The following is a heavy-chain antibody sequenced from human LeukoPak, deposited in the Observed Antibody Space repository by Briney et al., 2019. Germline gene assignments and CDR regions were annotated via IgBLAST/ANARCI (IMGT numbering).Heavy chain of an antibody. D-gene: IGHD3-3*01. J-gene: IGHJ6*04. CDR1: GFSFSRHW. V-gene: IGHV3-7*01. CDR2: INQDGGTK. CDR3: ARLVSLESITIFGVVIKDV. Sequence: PGGSLRLSCAASGFSFSRHWMSWVRHTPGKGLEWVANINQDGGTKYYRDFAKGRFTISRDNAKNSLYLQMNSLRAEDTAVYYCARLVSLESITIFGVVIKDVWGKGTTVTVSS.